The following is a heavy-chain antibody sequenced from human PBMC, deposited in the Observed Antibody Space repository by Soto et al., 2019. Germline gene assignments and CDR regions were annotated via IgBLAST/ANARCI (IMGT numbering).Heavy chain of an antibody. V-gene: IGHV3-30*18. CDR3: ANTPAAQGGIDYYYYYGMDV. J-gene: IGHJ6*02. D-gene: IGHD6-13*01. CDR2: ISYDGSNK. Sequence: PGGSLRLSCAASGFTFSSYGRHWVRQAPGKGLEWVAVISYDGSNKYYADSVKGRFTISRDNSKNTLYLQMNSLRAEDTAVYYCANTPAAQGGIDYYYYYGMDVWGQGTTVTVSS. CDR1: GFTFSSYG.